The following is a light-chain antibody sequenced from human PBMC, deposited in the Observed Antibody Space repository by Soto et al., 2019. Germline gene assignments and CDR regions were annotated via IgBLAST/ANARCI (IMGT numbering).Light chain of an antibody. CDR2: GIS. CDR3: QQYTRWPIT. Sequence: ELVLTQSPATLSVSPGERATLSCRASQRVGSNFLAWYQQKPGQAPRLLIYGISARAIGVPDRFSGSGSGTELTLTICSLQSEDFAVYYCQQYTRWPITFGQGTRLEIK. V-gene: IGKV3-15*01. J-gene: IGKJ5*01. CDR1: QRVGSN.